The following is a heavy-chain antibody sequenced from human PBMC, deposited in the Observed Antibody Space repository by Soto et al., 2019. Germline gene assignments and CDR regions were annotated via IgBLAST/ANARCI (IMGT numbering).Heavy chain of an antibody. V-gene: IGHV4-59*08. CDR3: ARRALRYFDGEKWFDP. CDR2: IYYSGST. Sequence: PSETLSLTCTVSGGSISSYYWSWIRQPPGKGLEWIGYIYYSGSTNYNPSLKSRVTISVDTSKNQFSLKLSSVTAADTAVYYCARRALRYFDGEKWFDPWGQGTLVTVS. J-gene: IGHJ5*02. CDR1: GGSISSYY. D-gene: IGHD3-9*01.